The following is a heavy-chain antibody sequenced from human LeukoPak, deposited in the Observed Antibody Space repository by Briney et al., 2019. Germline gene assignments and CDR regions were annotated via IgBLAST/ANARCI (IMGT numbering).Heavy chain of an antibody. J-gene: IGHJ1*01. CDR1: GYSFTTYW. D-gene: IGHD3-10*01. V-gene: IGHV5-51*01. CDR2: IYPGESDT. Sequence: LGESLKISCKGSGYSFTTYWIGWVRQMPGKGLEWMGIIYPGESDTRYGPSFQGQVTISADKSISTAYLQRSSLQASDTAMYYCATYAGSSSKYFQDWGQGTLVTVSS. CDR3: ATYAGSSSKYFQD.